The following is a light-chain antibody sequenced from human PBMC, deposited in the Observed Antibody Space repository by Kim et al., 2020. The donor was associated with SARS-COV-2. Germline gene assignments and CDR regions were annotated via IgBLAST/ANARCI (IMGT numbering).Light chain of an antibody. CDR3: AAWDDSLNDNYV. CDR2: QDS. V-gene: IGLV3-1*01. Sequence: SYELTQPPSVSVSPGQTASITCSGDKLGDKYACWYQQKPGQSPVLVIYQDSKRPSGIPERFSGSKSGTSASLAISGLQSEDEADYYCAAWDDSLNDNYVFGTGTKVTVL. CDR1: KLGDKY. J-gene: IGLJ1*01.